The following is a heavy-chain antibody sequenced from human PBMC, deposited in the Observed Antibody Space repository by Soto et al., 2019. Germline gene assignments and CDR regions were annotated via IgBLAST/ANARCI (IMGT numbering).Heavy chain of an antibody. CDR2: INAGNGNT. CDR3: ARSTGYYFIDY. Sequence: QVQPVQSGAEVKKPGASVKVSCKASGYTFTSYAMHWVRQAPGQRLEWMGWINAGNGNTKYSQKFQGRVTITRDTSASTGYMELSSLRSEDTAVYYCARSTGYYFIDYWGQGTLVTVSS. D-gene: IGHD3-9*01. V-gene: IGHV1-3*01. CDR1: GYTFTSYA. J-gene: IGHJ4*02.